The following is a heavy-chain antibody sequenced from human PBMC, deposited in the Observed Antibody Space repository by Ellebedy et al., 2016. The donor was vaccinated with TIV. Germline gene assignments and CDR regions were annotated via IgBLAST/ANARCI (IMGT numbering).Heavy chain of an antibody. CDR2: ISGSGGST. Sequence: PGGSLRLSCAASGFTFSSYGMHWVRQAPGKGLEWVSAISGSGGSTYYADSVKGRFTISRDNSKNTLFLQMTSLRAEDTAVYYCAKEVGPAGPSCMDVWGQGTTVSVSS. CDR1: GFTFSSYG. D-gene: IGHD2-2*01. CDR3: AKEVGPAGPSCMDV. V-gene: IGHV3-23*01. J-gene: IGHJ6*02.